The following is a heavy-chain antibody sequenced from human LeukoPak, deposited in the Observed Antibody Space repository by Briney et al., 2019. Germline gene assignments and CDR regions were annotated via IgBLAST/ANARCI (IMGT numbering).Heavy chain of an antibody. CDR1: GGSISSYY. CDR2: IYYSGST. J-gene: IGHJ6*02. V-gene: IGHV4-59*01. D-gene: IGHD5-24*01. Sequence: PSETLSLTCTVSGGSISSYYWSWIRQPPGKGLEWIGYIYYSGSTNYNPSLKSRVTISVDTSKNQFSLKLSSVTAADTAVYYCARGGTWLGWLQLGDSYYYGMDVWGQGTTVTVSS. CDR3: ARGGTWLGWLQLGDSYYYGMDV.